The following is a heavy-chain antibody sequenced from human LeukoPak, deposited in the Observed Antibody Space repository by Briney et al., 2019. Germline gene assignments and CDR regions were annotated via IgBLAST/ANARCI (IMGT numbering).Heavy chain of an antibody. Sequence: SETLSLTCTVSGGSISSYYWSWIRQPAGKGLEWIGRIYTSGGTNYNPSLKSRVTVSVDTSKNQFSLKLSSVTAADTAVYYCARGMYSGSYYYFDYWGQGTLVTVPS. CDR2: IYTSGGT. J-gene: IGHJ4*02. CDR1: GGSISSYY. D-gene: IGHD1-26*01. V-gene: IGHV4-4*07. CDR3: ARGMYSGSYYYFDY.